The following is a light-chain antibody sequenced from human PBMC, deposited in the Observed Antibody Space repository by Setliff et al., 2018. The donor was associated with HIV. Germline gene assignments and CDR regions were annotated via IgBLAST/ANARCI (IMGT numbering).Light chain of an antibody. CDR1: SSDVGAYNY. CDR3: CSYADTYSYI. J-gene: IGLJ1*01. CDR2: DVS. Sequence: QSVLTQPRSVSGSPGQSVTVPCTGSSSDVGAYNYVSWYQQHPGKAPKLIIYDVSKRPSGVPDRFSGSKSGDTASLTISGLQSEDEADYYCCSYADTYSYIFGSGTKGTVL. V-gene: IGLV2-11*01.